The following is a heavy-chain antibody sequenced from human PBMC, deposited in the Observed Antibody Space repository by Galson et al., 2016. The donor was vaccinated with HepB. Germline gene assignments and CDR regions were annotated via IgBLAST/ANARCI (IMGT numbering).Heavy chain of an antibody. J-gene: IGHJ4*02. D-gene: IGHD2-15*01. CDR3: ARHYCSDGSCYFFDY. V-gene: IGHV5-51*01. CDR1: GYSFSNYW. Sequence: QSGAEVKKPGESLKISCKASGYSFSNYWIGWVRQMPGKGLEWMGIFYPGDSDTRYSPSFEGQVTISADRSISTAYLQWSSLRASDTAMYYCARHYCSDGSCYFFDYWGQGTLVTVSS. CDR2: FYPGDSDT.